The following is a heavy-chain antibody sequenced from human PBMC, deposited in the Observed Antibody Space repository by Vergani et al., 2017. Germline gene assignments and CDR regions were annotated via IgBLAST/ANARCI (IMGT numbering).Heavy chain of an antibody. D-gene: IGHD2-2*01. CDR1: GFTFSSYS. V-gene: IGHV3-21*01. CDR2: MSSSSSYI. J-gene: IGHJ6*03. CDR3: ARSEKDCSSTSCYRLYYYYYYMDV. Sequence: EVQLVESGGGLVKPGGSLRLSCAASGFTFSSYSMNWVRQAPGKGLEWVSSMSSSSSYIYYADSVKGRFTISRDNAKNSLYLQMNSLRAEDTAVYYCARSEKDCSSTSCYRLYYYYYYMDVWGKGTTVTVSS.